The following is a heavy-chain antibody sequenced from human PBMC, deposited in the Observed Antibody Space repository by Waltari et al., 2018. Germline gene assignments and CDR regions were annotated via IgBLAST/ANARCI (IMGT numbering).Heavy chain of an antibody. V-gene: IGHV4-59*01. CDR1: GGSISSYY. D-gene: IGHD3-10*01. Sequence: QVQLQESGPGLVKPSETLSLTCTVSGGSISSYYWSWIRQPPGKGLEWIGYIYYSGSTNYNPSLKSRVTISVDTSKNQFSLKLSSVTAADTVVYYCARDILTGVVDYWGQGTLVTVSS. J-gene: IGHJ4*02. CDR2: IYYSGST. CDR3: ARDILTGVVDY.